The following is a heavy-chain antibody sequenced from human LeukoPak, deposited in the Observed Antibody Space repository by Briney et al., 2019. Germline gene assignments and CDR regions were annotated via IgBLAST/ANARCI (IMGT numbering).Heavy chain of an antibody. D-gene: IGHD3-22*01. J-gene: IGHJ4*02. CDR3: ARKGGTTYYYDSSGAVDY. V-gene: IGHV4-4*02. CDR1: GGSISSSNW. Sequence: SETLSLTCAVSGGSISSSNWWSWVRQPPGKGLEWIGEIYHSGSTNYNPSLKSRVTISVDKSKNQFSLKLSSVTAADTAVYYCARKGGTTYYYDSSGAVDYWGQGTLVTVSS. CDR2: IYHSGST.